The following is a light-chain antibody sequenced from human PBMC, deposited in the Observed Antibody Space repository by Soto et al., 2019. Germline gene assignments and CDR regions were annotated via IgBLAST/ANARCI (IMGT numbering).Light chain of an antibody. Sequence: DIQLTQSPSFLSASVGDRVTITCRASQGISSYLAWYQQKPGKAPKLLLYAASTLQSGVPSRFIDSGSRTEFTLTISSLQPQDFATYYCQQLNSYPSTFGQGTKVEIK. V-gene: IGKV1-9*01. CDR2: AAS. J-gene: IGKJ1*01. CDR1: QGISSY. CDR3: QQLNSYPST.